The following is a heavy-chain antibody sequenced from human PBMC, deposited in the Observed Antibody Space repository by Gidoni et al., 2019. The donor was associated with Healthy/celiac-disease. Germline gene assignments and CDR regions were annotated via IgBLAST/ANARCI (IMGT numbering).Heavy chain of an antibody. J-gene: IGHJ4*02. CDR3: ATRTTVSFFDY. Sequence: QVQLVESGGGVVQPGGSLSLSCAASGFPFSSFGMHWVRPAPGKGLEWVAFIQNDGSNKYYADSVKGRFTISRDNSKNTLYLQMNSLRAEDTALYYCATRTTVSFFDYWGQGALVTVSS. CDR1: GFPFSSFG. V-gene: IGHV3-30*02. CDR2: IQNDGSNK. D-gene: IGHD4-4*01.